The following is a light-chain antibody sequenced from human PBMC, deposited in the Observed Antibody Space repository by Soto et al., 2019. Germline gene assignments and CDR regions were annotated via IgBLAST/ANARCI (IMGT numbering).Light chain of an antibody. Sequence: EIVMTQSPATLSVSPGERATLSCRASQTVIRNLAWYQQKPGQAPRLLIYGASTRATGIPARFSGSGSGTEFTLTISSLQSEDFAVYYCQQYGQWPLQTFGQGTKVEIK. CDR1: QTVIRN. CDR2: GAS. J-gene: IGKJ1*01. V-gene: IGKV3-15*01. CDR3: QQYGQWPLQT.